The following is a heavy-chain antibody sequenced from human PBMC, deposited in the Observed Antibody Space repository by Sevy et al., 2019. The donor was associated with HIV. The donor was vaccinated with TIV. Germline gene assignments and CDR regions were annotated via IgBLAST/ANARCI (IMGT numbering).Heavy chain of an antibody. CDR2: IKQDGSEK. D-gene: IGHD3-10*01. Sequence: GGSLRLSCAASGFTFSSYWMSWVRQAPGKGLEWVANIKQDGSEKYYVDSVKGRFTISRDNAKNPLYLQMNSLRAEDTAVYYCARDPGYYGSGSYPYYYYYMDVWGKGTTVTVSS. CDR1: GFTFSSYW. J-gene: IGHJ6*03. CDR3: ARDPGYYGSGSYPYYYYYMDV. V-gene: IGHV3-7*03.